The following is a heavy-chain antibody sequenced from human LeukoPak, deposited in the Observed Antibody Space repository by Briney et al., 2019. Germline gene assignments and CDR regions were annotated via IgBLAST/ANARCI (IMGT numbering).Heavy chain of an antibody. V-gene: IGHV4-59*12. CDR3: AREVIAAHNWFDP. CDR2: IFSSGST. CDR1: GGSISDYY. Sequence: SETLSLTCTVSGGSISDYYWSWIRQPPGKGLEWMGYIFSSGSTNYNPSLKSRVTISIDTSKNQFSLRLSSVTAADTAVYYCAREVIAAHNWFDPWGQGILVTVSS. J-gene: IGHJ5*02. D-gene: IGHD6-6*01.